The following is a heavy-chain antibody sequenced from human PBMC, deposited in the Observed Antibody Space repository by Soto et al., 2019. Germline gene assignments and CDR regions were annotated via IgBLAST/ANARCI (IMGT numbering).Heavy chain of an antibody. Sequence: SETLSLTCAVSGGSISSGGYSWSWIRQPPGKGLEWIGYIYHSGSTYYNPSLKSRVTISVDRSKNQFSLKLSSVTAADTAVYYCASYGSGSYYLGYWGQGTLVTVSS. CDR3: ASYGSGSYYLGY. D-gene: IGHD3-10*01. CDR2: IYHSGST. V-gene: IGHV4-30-2*01. CDR1: GGSISSGGYS. J-gene: IGHJ4*02.